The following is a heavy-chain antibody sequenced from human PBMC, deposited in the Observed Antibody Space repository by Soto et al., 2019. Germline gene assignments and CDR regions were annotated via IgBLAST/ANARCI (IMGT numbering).Heavy chain of an antibody. CDR2: IYRGGTT. Sequence: QGRLQESGSRLVKPLETLSLICAVSGVSVNSGGFSWSWIRQSPGKGLEWIGYIYRGGTTYYNPSLNSRVTIFLDRSKNYFSLRLTSVTAADTAMYYCARAPRGYYDTSGTYFDSWGQGILVTVSS. V-gene: IGHV4-30-2*06. CDR3: ARAPRGYYDTSGTYFDS. CDR1: GVSVNSGGFS. D-gene: IGHD3-22*01. J-gene: IGHJ4*02.